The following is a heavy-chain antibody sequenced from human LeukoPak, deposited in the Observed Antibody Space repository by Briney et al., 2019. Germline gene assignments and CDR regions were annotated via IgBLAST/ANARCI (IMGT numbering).Heavy chain of an antibody. CDR3: ARSYHYDGFDSSLGF. J-gene: IGHJ4*02. CDR1: GGSFADYY. Sequence: PSETLSLTCALYGGSFADYYWSWVRQGPGKGLEWIGAINHSGTKRYNLSLKSRLVMSIDTSKNQFSLRLSSVTAADAATYYCARSYHYDGFDSSLGFWGQGTLVTVSS. CDR2: INHSGTK. V-gene: IGHV4-34*01. D-gene: IGHD3-16*01.